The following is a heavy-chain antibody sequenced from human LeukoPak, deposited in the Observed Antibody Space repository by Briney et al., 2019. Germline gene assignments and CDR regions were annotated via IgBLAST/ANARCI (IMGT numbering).Heavy chain of an antibody. D-gene: IGHD6-19*01. V-gene: IGHV3-23*01. J-gene: IGHJ5*02. CDR2: ISGNGGST. CDR1: GFTFSSYV. CDR3: AKDYGSGWSP. Sequence: PGGSLRLSCVASGFTFSSYVMNWVRRAPGKGLEWVSAISGNGGSTYYADSVKGRFTISRDNSKNTLYLQMNSLRAEDTAVYYCAKDYGSGWSPWGQGTLVTVSS.